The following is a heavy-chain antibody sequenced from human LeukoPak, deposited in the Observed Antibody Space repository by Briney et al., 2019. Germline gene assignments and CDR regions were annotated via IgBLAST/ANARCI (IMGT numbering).Heavy chain of an antibody. J-gene: IGHJ4*02. CDR3: ARLVWGALNKFDY. Sequence: SETLSLTCAVYSGSFSGYYWSWIRQPPGKGLEWIGEINHSGSTNYNPSLKSRVTISVDTSKNQFSLKLSSVIAADTAVYYCARLVWGALNKFDYWGLGTLVTVSS. CDR1: SGSFSGYY. D-gene: IGHD5/OR15-5a*01. CDR2: INHSGST. V-gene: IGHV4-34*01.